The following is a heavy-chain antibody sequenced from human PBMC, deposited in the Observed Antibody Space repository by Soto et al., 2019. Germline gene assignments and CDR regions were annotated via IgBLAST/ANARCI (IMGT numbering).Heavy chain of an antibody. V-gene: IGHV4-4*07. CDR3: ARGGQDFWSGPFDY. J-gene: IGHJ4*02. Sequence: SETLSLTCTVSGGSISNYFCNWIRQPAGKGLEWIGRIDNSGSTNYNPSPKSRITMSADTSRNQFSLKLNSVTAADTAVYYCARGGQDFWSGPFDYWGQGALVTVSS. CDR1: GGSISNYF. D-gene: IGHD3-3*01. CDR2: IDNSGST.